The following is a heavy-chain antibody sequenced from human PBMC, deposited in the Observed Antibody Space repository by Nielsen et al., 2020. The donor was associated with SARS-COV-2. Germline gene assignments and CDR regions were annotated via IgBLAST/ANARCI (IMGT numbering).Heavy chain of an antibody. CDR3: ARDGKVVRTDY. J-gene: IGHJ4*02. V-gene: IGHV3-11*05. CDR2: ISSSSSYT. D-gene: IGHD4-23*01. CDR1: GFTFSDYY. Sequence: GGSLRLSCAASGFTFSDYYMSWIRQAPGKGLEWVSYISSSSSYTNYADSVKGRFTISRDNAKNSPYLQMNSLRAEDTAVYYCARDGKVVRTDYWGQGTLVTVSS.